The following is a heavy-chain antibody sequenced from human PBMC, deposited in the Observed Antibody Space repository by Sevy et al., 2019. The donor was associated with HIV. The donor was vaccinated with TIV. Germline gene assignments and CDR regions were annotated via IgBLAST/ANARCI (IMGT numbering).Heavy chain of an antibody. CDR1: GFTFDDYG. CDR3: ARGGGYCSSTSCYTDY. Sequence: GGSLRLSCAASGFTFDDYGMSWVRQAPGKGLEWVSGINWNAGSTGYADSVKGRFTISRDNAKNSLYLQMNSLRAEDTALYDCARGGGYCSSTSCYTDYWGQGTLVTVSS. J-gene: IGHJ4*02. CDR2: INWNAGST. V-gene: IGHV3-20*01. D-gene: IGHD2-2*02.